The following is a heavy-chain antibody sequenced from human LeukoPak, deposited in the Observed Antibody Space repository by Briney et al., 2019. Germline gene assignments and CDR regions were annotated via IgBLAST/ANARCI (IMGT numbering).Heavy chain of an antibody. V-gene: IGHV1-18*01. Sequence: ASVKVSCKASGYTFTSYGISWVRQAAGQGLEWMGWISAYNGNTNYAQKLQGRVTMTTDTSTSTAYMELRSLRSDDTAAYYCARLRYCSSTSCSIRVYLFDYWGQGTLVTVSS. CDR1: GYTFTSYG. D-gene: IGHD2-2*01. CDR3: ARLRYCSSTSCSIRVYLFDY. J-gene: IGHJ4*02. CDR2: ISAYNGNT.